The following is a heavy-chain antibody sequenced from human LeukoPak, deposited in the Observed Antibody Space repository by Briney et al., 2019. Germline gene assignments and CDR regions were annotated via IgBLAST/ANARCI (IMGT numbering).Heavy chain of an antibody. V-gene: IGHV3-64*01. CDR3: ARVRGSYFFDF. D-gene: IGHD1-26*01. CDR2: ISSNGGST. Sequence: QPGGSLRLSCAASGFTFSSYAMYWVRQAPGKGLEYVSSISSNGGSTYYANSVKGRFTISRDNSKNTLSLQMGSLRPADMDVYYCARVRGSYFFDFWGQGTLVTVSS. J-gene: IGHJ4*02. CDR1: GFTFSSYA.